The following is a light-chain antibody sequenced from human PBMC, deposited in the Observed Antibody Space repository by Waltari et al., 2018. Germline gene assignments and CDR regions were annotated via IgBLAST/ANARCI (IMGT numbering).Light chain of an antibody. Sequence: DIQMTQSPSSLSASVGDRVTITCRASRSISIYLNWYQQKPGKAPKLLIYAASSLQSGVPSRFSGSGSGTDFTLTITNLHLEDLGTYYCQQSFDTLWTFGQGTTVEIK. J-gene: IGKJ1*01. CDR3: QQSFDTLWT. CDR1: RSISIY. V-gene: IGKV1-39*01. CDR2: AAS.